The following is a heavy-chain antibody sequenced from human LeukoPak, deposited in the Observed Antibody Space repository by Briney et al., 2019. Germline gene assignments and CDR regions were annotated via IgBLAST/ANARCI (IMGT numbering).Heavy chain of an antibody. V-gene: IGHV4-61*10. D-gene: IGHD2-21*02. CDR3: ARAVVVVVTALDAFDI. Sequence: SETLSLTCTVSGGSVSSGGSFWTWVRQPAGKGLEWIGRIYGSGSTTYNPSLKSRVTISVDTSKNQFSLKLSSVTAADTAVYYCARAVVVVVTALDAFDIWGQGTMVTVSS. CDR2: IYGSGST. J-gene: IGHJ3*02. CDR1: GGSVSSGGSF.